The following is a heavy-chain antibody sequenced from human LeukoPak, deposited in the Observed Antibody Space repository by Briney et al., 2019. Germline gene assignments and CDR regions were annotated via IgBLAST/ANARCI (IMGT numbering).Heavy chain of an antibody. V-gene: IGHV3-23*01. CDR2: IGSGDT. Sequence: PGGSLRLSCVASGFTFSSYAMTWVRHAPGKGLEWVSVIGSGDTYYADSVKGRFPISRDNSKSTLYLQMNSLRADDTAVYYCAKKPLGDQPLDYWGQGTLVTVSS. CDR1: GFTFSSYA. CDR3: AKKPLGDQPLDY. J-gene: IGHJ4*02. D-gene: IGHD3-16*01.